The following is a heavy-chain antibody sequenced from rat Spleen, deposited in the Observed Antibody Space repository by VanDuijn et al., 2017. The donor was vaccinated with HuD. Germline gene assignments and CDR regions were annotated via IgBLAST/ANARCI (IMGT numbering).Heavy chain of an antibody. CDR1: GFTFSNYD. V-gene: IGHV5-7*01. Sequence: EVQLVESGGGLVQPGRSMKLSCAASGFTFSNYDMAWVRQAPKKGLEWVATISYDGSSTNYRDSVKGRFTISRDNVKNTLYVQMDSLRSEDTATYYCARLTTAFDYWGQGVMVTVSS. CDR3: ARLTTAFDY. D-gene: IGHD1-10*01. CDR2: ISYDGSST. J-gene: IGHJ2*01.